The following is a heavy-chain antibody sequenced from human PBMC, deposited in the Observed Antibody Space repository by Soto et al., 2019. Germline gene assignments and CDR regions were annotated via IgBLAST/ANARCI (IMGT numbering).Heavy chain of an antibody. J-gene: IGHJ6*02. D-gene: IGHD2-2*02. CDR3: ERDDCSSTSCYRMDV. Sequence: GGSLRLSCAASGFTFSSYSMNWVRQAPGKGLEWVSSISSSSSYIYYADSVKGRSTISRDNAKNSLYLQMNSLRAEDTAVYYCERDDCSSTSCYRMDVWGQGTMVTVYS. CDR2: ISSSSSYI. V-gene: IGHV3-21*01. CDR1: GFTFSSYS.